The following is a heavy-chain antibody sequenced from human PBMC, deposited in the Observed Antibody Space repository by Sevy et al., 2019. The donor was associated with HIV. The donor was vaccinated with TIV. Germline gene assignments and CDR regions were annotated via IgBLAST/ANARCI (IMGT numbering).Heavy chain of an antibody. CDR1: GFTFSNFW. CDR2: IKQDGSEN. V-gene: IGHV3-7*03. J-gene: IGHJ4*02. Sequence: GRSLRLSCAASGFTFSNFWMSWVRQAPGKGLEFVANIKQDGSENFYADSVKGRFTISRDNAKNSLVLQMNNLRVEETAVYYCARDHPSTAPFDYWGQGTLVTVSS. D-gene: IGHD2-21*02. CDR3: ARDHPSTAPFDY.